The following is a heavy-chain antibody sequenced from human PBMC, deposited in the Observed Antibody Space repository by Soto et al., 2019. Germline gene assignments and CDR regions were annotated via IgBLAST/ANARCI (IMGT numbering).Heavy chain of an antibody. V-gene: IGHV5-51*01. CDR3: ARKDGAANFYFDY. CDR1: DYTFAAYW. CDR2: IYPGDSDT. D-gene: IGHD1-1*01. J-gene: IGHJ4*02. Sequence: GESLKISCKGSDYTFAAYWIAWVRQMPGKGLEWMGIIYPGDSDTRYSPSFQGQVTISADKSISTAYLQWGSLKASDTAMYYCARKDGAANFYFDYWGQGTLVTVSS.